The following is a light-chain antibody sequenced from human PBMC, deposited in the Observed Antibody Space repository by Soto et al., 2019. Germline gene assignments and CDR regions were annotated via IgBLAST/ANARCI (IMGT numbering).Light chain of an antibody. CDR1: SSNIGAGYD. CDR3: QSYDSSLSGFNDV. CDR2: GNS. J-gene: IGLJ1*01. V-gene: IGLV1-40*01. Sequence: QSVLTQPPSVSGAPGLRVTISCTGSSSNIGAGYDVHWYQQLPGTAPKLLIYGNSNRPSGVPDRFSGSKSGTSASLAITGLQAEDEADYYCQSYDSSLSGFNDVFGTGTKLTVL.